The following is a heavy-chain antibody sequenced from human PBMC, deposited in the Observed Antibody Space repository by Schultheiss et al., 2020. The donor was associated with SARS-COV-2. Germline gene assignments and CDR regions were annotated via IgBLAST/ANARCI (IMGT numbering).Heavy chain of an antibody. CDR2: ISSTSSHI. Sequence: GGSLRLSCVGSEFAFRDFTMNWVRQAPGKGLEWLSAISSTSSHIYYADSMRGRLTISRDNAKSSLFLQVSGLGAEDTAVYYCARALDYDSSGYQFDYWGQGTLVTVSS. D-gene: IGHD3-22*01. CDR1: EFAFRDFT. CDR3: ARALDYDSSGYQFDY. J-gene: IGHJ4*02. V-gene: IGHV3-21*01.